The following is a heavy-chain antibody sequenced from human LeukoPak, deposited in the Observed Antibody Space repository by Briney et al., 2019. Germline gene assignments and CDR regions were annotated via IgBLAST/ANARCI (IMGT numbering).Heavy chain of an antibody. J-gene: IGHJ4*02. CDR1: GFTFSSYS. Sequence: GGSLRLSCAASGFTFSSYSMNWVRQAPGKGLEWVSSISSSSSYIYYADSVKGRFTISRDNVKNSLYLQMNSLRAEDTAVYYCARMTTVTHHDYWGQGTLVTVSS. CDR3: ARMTTVTHHDY. D-gene: IGHD4-17*01. V-gene: IGHV3-21*01. CDR2: ISSSSSYI.